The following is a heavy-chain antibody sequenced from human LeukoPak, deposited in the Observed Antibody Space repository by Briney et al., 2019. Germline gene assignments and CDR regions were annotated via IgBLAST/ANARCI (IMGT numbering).Heavy chain of an antibody. Sequence: GGSLRLSCAASGFTFRSYAMHWVRQAPGKGLEWVAVISYDGSNKYYADSVKGRFTISRDNSKNTLYLQMNSLRAEDTAVYYCASRGYCSSTSCYFFDYWGQGTLVTVSS. V-gene: IGHV3-30-3*01. CDR2: ISYDGSNK. CDR1: GFTFRSYA. D-gene: IGHD2-2*01. CDR3: ASRGYCSSTSCYFFDY. J-gene: IGHJ4*02.